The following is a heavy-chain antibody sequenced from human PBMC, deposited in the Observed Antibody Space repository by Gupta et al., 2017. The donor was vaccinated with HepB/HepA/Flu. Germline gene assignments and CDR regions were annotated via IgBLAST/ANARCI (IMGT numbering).Heavy chain of an antibody. V-gene: IGHV3-49*03. D-gene: IGHD3-3*01. CDR1: GFTFGAYG. J-gene: IGHJ4*02. CDR3: TRAGGYDFWIDY. CDR2: IRNKINDATP. Sequence: EVLLVESGGGLVEPGRSLRLSCPASGFTFGAYGVSWSRQAPGKGLEWVGFIRNKINDATPQYAASVRGRFTISRDDSKGIAYLQMDSLKTEDTAVYYCTRAGGYDFWIDYWGQGTLVTVSS.